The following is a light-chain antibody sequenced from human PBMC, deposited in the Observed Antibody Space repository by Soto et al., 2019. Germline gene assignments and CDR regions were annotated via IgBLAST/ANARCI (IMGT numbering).Light chain of an antibody. Sequence: QSVLTQPPSVSVAPGQRVTISCTGSSSNIGAGYDVHWYQQLPGTAPKLLIYGNSNRPSGVPDRFSGSKSGTSASLAINGLQAEDEADYYCQSYDSSLSGSYVFGTGTKVTVL. V-gene: IGLV1-40*01. CDR2: GNS. CDR1: SSNIGAGYD. J-gene: IGLJ1*01. CDR3: QSYDSSLSGSYV.